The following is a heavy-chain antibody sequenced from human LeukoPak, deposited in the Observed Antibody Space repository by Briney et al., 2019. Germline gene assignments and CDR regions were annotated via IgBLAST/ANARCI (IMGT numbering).Heavy chain of an antibody. CDR2: INHSGST. Sequence: SETLSLTCAVYGGSFSGYYWSWIRQPPGKGLEWIGEINHSGSTNYNPSLKSRVTISVDTSKNQFSLKLSSVTAADTAVYYCARDQGGHPFDYWGQGTLVTVSS. CDR3: ARDQGGHPFDY. D-gene: IGHD3-16*01. J-gene: IGHJ4*02. V-gene: IGHV4-34*01. CDR1: GGSFSGYY.